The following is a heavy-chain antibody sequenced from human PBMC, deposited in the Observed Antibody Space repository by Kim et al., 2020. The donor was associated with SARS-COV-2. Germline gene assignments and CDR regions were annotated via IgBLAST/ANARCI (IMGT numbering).Heavy chain of an antibody. D-gene: IGHD3-9*01. V-gene: IGHV1-46*01. CDR3: ARDPPTRTYYDILTGYYNRPDYYYGMDV. J-gene: IGHJ6*02. CDR1: GYTFTSYY. Sequence: ASVKVSCKASGYTFTSYYMHWVRQAPGQGLEWMGIINPSGGSTSYAQKFQGRVTMTRDTSTSTVYMELSSLRSEDTAVYYCARDPPTRTYYDILTGYYNRPDYYYGMDVWGQGTRSPSP. CDR2: INPSGGST.